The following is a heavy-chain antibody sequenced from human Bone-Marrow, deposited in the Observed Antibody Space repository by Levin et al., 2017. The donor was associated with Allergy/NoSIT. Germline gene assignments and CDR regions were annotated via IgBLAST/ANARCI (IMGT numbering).Heavy chain of an antibody. CDR3: ARSGTRWIDF. J-gene: IGHJ4*02. V-gene: IGHV4-59*01. CDR1: GGSISAYY. Sequence: SETLSLTCDVSGGSISAYYWSWIRQPPGKRLEWIGYIYYSGDTHYNPSLKSRVTISVDRSKNQFSLRLTSVTAADTAVYFCARSGTRWIDFWGQGTLVAVSS. D-gene: IGHD2-2*01. CDR2: IYYSGDT.